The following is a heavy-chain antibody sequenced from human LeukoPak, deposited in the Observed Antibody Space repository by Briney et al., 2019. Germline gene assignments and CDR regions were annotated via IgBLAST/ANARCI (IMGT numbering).Heavy chain of an antibody. CDR1: GFPFNNYW. J-gene: IGHJ3*01. V-gene: IGHV3-74*01. Sequence: PGGSLRLSCAASGFPFNNYWMHWVRQAPGKGLVWVSSINTDGRTTRYAASVQGRFTISRDNAKNSLYLQMNSLRVEDTAVYYCAAPRGGVVPAAIGAFDLWGQGTMVTVSS. CDR2: INTDGRTT. CDR3: AAPRGGVVPAAIGAFDL. D-gene: IGHD2-2*01.